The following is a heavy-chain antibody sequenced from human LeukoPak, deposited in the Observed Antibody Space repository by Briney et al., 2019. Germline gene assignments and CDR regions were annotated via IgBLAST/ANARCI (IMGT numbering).Heavy chain of an antibody. D-gene: IGHD3-22*01. CDR3: ARDPAYYYDSSGHYYV. Sequence: ASVKVSCKASGGTFSSYAISWVRQAPGQGLEWMGRIIPILGIANYAQKFQGRVTITADKSTSTAYMELSSLRSEDTAVYYCARDPAYYYDSSGHYYVWGQGTLVTVSS. CDR2: IIPILGIA. J-gene: IGHJ4*02. V-gene: IGHV1-69*04. CDR1: GGTFSSYA.